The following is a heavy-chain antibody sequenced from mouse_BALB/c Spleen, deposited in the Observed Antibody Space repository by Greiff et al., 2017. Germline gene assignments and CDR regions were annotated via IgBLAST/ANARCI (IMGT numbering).Heavy chain of an antibody. Sequence: EVQLQESGPGLVKPSQSLSLTCTVTGYSITSYYAWNWIRQFPGNKLEWMGYISYSGSTSYNPSLKSRISITRDTSKNQFFLQLNSVTTEDTATYYCARPSSSSWFAYWGQGTLVTVSA. CDR2: ISYSGST. CDR1: GYSITSYYA. CDR3: ARPSSSSWFAY. J-gene: IGHJ3*01. V-gene: IGHV3-2*02.